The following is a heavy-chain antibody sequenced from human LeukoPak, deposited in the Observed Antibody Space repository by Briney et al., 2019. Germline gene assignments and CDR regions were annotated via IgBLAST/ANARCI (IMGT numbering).Heavy chain of an antibody. CDR3: AKDRGVRVAVTGSSLFDD. J-gene: IGHJ4*02. D-gene: IGHD6-13*01. CDR1: GXTFSSYW. V-gene: IGHV3-74*01. Sequence: PGGFLRLSCAASGXTFSSYWMHWVRQAPGKGLVWVSRINTDGRSTTYADSVKGRFTISRDNSKNTLSLQMSSLRAEDTAVYYCAKDRGVRVAVTGSSLFDDWGQGTLVTVSS. CDR2: INTDGRST.